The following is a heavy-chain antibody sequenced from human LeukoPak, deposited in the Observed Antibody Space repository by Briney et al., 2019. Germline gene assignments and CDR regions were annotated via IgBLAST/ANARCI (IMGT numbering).Heavy chain of an antibody. D-gene: IGHD3-22*01. V-gene: IGHV3-33*06. J-gene: IGHJ4*02. CDR1: GFTFSTSG. Sequence: GGSLRLSCAASGFTFSTSGMHWVRQAPGKGLEWVAVIWYDGSNKYYEDSVKGRFTISRDNSKNTLYLQMNSLRAEDTAVYFCAKRGVVIRVILVGFHKEAYYFDSWGQGALVTVSS. CDR3: AKRGVVIRVILVGFHKEAYYFDS. CDR2: IWYDGSNK.